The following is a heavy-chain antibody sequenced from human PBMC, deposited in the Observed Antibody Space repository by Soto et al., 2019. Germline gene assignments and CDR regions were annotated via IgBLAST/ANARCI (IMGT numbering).Heavy chain of an antibody. CDR1: GGTFSSYA. D-gene: IGHD2-2*01. J-gene: IGHJ4*02. V-gene: IGHV1-69*13. CDR2: IIPIFGTA. CDR3: ERGEEVPAALYYFDY. Sequence: SVKVSCKASGGTFSSYAISWVRQAPGQGLEWMGGIIPIFGTANYAQKFQGRVTITADESTSTAYMELSSLRSEDTAVYYCERGEEVPAALYYFDYWGQGTLVTVS.